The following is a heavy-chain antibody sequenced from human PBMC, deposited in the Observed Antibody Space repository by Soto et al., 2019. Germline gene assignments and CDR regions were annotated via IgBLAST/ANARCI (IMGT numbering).Heavy chain of an antibody. V-gene: IGHV1-46*01. CDR3: ARHCSNTSCYREAIDY. CDR2: INPSSGTT. Sequence: ASVKVSCKASGYTVTSYYMHCVRQAPGQGLEWMGIINPSSGTTSYAQKFQGRVTMTRDTSTSTVYMELSSLRSEDTAVYYCARHCSNTSCYREAIDYWGQGTLVTVS. CDR1: GYTVTSYY. J-gene: IGHJ4*02. D-gene: IGHD2-2*02.